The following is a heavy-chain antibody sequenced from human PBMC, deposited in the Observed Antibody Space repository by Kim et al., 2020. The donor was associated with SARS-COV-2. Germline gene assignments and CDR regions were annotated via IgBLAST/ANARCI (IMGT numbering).Heavy chain of an antibody. CDR3: AKEGVLYYGMDV. J-gene: IGHJ6*02. Sequence: GGSLRLSCAASGFTFDDYAMHWVRQAPGKGLEWVSGISWNGGSIGYADSVKGRFTISRDNAKNSLYLQMNSLRAEDTALYYCAKEGVLYYGMDVWGQGTTVTVSS. D-gene: IGHD1-1*01. CDR1: GFTFDDYA. V-gene: IGHV3-9*01. CDR2: ISWNGGSI.